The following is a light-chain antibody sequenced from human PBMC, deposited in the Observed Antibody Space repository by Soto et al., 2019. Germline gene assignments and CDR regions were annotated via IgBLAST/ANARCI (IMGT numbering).Light chain of an antibody. CDR1: QIVTSSY. J-gene: IGKJ4*01. CDR3: RQDGRSPA. Sequence: EIVLTQSPGTLSLSPGERATLSCRASQIVTSSYLAWYQQKPGQAPRLLIYGASSRATGIPDRFSGGGSGTDFPLTISSLEPEDFSVYCCRQDGRSPAFGGGTKVEIK. CDR2: GAS. V-gene: IGKV3-20*01.